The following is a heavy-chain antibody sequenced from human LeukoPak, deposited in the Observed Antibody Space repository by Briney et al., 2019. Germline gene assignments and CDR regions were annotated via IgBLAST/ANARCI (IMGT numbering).Heavy chain of an antibody. CDR2: IHYSGRI. CDR1: GGSFSGYY. V-gene: IGHV4-34*01. Sequence: SETLSLTCAVYGGSFSGYYWSRIRQPPGKGLEWIGEIHYSGRINYNPSLKSRVTISADTSNNHFSLKMNSVTAADTAVYYCARDWGVGIFDYWGQGTLVTVSS. J-gene: IGHJ4*02. CDR3: ARDWGVGIFDY. D-gene: IGHD2-8*01.